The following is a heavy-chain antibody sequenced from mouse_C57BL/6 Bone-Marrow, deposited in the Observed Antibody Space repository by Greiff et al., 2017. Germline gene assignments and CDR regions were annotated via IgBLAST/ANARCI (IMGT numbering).Heavy chain of an antibody. CDR3: ARPYWYFDV. V-gene: IGHV1-76*01. CDR2: IYPGSGNT. Sequence: QVQLQQSGAELVRPGASVKLSCKASGYPFPDYHITWVKQRPGQGLEWIARIYPGSGNTYYNEKFKGKATLTAEKSSSTADMQLSSLTSEDSAVYFCARPYWYFDVWGTGTTVTVSS. J-gene: IGHJ1*03. CDR1: GYPFPDYH.